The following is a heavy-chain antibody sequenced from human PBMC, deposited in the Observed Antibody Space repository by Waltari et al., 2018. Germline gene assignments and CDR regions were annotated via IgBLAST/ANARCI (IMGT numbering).Heavy chain of an antibody. CDR3: ARVCTMVRGVIDAFDI. D-gene: IGHD3-10*01. CDR1: GCSISSGDYY. Sequence: QVQLQESGPGLVKLSQTLSLTCTVSGCSISSGDYYWSWIRKLPGKGLEWIGYIYYSGSTYYNPSLKSRVTISVDTSKNQFSLKLSSVTAADTAVYYCARVCTMVRGVIDAFDIWGQGTMVTVSS. J-gene: IGHJ3*02. CDR2: IYYSGST. V-gene: IGHV4-30-4*08.